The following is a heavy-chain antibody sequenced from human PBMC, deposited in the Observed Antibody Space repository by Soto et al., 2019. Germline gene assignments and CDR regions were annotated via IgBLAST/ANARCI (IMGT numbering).Heavy chain of an antibody. D-gene: IGHD1-26*01. CDR1: GFTFSSYW. J-gene: IGHJ6*02. CDR2: INSDGSST. Sequence: GGSLRLSCAASGFTFSSYWMHWVRQAPGKGLVWVSRINSDGSSTSYADSVKGRFTISRDNAKNTLYLQMNILRAEDTAVYYCARGNSGSYRSMDYYYGMDVWGQGTTVTVSS. CDR3: ARGNSGSYRSMDYYYGMDV. V-gene: IGHV3-74*01.